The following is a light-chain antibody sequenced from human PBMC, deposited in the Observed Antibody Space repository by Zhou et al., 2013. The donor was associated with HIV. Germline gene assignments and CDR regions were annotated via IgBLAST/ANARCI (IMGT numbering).Light chain of an antibody. CDR3: QQSYSVPPT. V-gene: IGKV1-12*01. CDR2: GAS. J-gene: IGKJ2*01. CDR1: QGINSW. Sequence: DVQMTQSPSSVSASVGDRVTITCRASQGINSWLAWYQQKPGKAPKVLIYGASSLQSGVPSRFSGSGSGADFTLTINSLQPEDFATYFCQQSYSVPPTFGQGTKLEI.